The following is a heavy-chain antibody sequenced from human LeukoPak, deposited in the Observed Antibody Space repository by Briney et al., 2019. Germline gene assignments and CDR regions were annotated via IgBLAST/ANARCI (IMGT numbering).Heavy chain of an antibody. Sequence: AASVKVSCKASGYTFTGYYMHWVRQAPGQGLKWMGWINPNSGGTNYAQKFQGRVTMTRDTSISTAYMELSRLRSDDTAVYYCARGAVDSSSSRFDYWGQGTLVTVSS. CDR1: GYTFTGYY. CDR3: ARGAVDSSSSRFDY. D-gene: IGHD6-6*01. CDR2: INPNSGGT. J-gene: IGHJ4*02. V-gene: IGHV1-2*02.